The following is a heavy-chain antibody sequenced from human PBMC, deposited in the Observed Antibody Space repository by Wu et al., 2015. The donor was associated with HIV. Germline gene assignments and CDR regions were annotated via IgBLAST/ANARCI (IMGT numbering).Heavy chain of an antibody. D-gene: IGHD1-26*01. CDR3: ATAPPWESPSDY. CDR2: INPSSGGT. Sequence: QVQLVQSGAEVKKPGASVKVSCKASGYTFTGYFMHWVRQAPGQGLEWMGWINPSSGGTNYSRKFQGRVTMTRDTSISTAYMDLSRLKSDDTAVYYCATAPPWESPSDYWGQGTLVTVSS. V-gene: IGHV1-2*02. J-gene: IGHJ4*02. CDR1: GYTFTGYF.